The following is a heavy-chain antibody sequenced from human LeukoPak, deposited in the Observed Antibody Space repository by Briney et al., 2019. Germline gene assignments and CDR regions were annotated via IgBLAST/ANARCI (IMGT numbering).Heavy chain of an antibody. CDR1: GFTFSSYA. V-gene: IGHV3-21*01. Sequence: NAGGSLRLSCVASGFTFSSYAMSWVRQAPGKGLEWVSSISSSSSYIYYADSVKGRFTISRDNAKNSLYPQMNSLRAEDTAVYYCARDDYGGIDYWGQGTLVTVSS. D-gene: IGHD4-17*01. CDR3: ARDDYGGIDY. CDR2: ISSSSSYI. J-gene: IGHJ4*02.